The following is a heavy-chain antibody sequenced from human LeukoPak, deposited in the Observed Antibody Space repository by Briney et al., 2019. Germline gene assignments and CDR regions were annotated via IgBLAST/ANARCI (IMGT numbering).Heavy chain of an antibody. CDR3: ARDLTPSRYSSSWNRFDY. J-gene: IGHJ4*02. Sequence: PGGSLRLSCAASGVTFSSNTMHWVRPAPGKGLEWVALISYDGSNKYYADSVKGRFTISRDNTKNTLYLQMNSLRAEDTAVYYCARDLTPSRYSSSWNRFDYWGQGTLVTASS. CDR1: GVTFSSNT. V-gene: IGHV3-30-3*01. D-gene: IGHD6-13*01. CDR2: ISYDGSNK.